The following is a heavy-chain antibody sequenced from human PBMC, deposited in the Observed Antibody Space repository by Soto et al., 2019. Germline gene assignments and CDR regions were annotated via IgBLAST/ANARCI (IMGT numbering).Heavy chain of an antibody. V-gene: IGHV3-7*04. J-gene: IGHJ4*02. CDR3: VRAISGSFAL. CDR1: GFSFITYW. CDR2: IKEDGSEK. D-gene: IGHD3-9*01. Sequence: EVQLVESGGGLVQSGGSLRLSCEASGFSFITYWMNWVRQAPGKGLEWLARIKEDGSEKQYVDSVKGRFTISRDNAKKSLYLQMNSLSEEDTAVYYCVRAISGSFALCGQGTLVIVSS.